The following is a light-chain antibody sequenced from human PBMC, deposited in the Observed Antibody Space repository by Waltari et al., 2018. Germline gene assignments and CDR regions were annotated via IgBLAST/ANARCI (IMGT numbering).Light chain of an antibody. CDR2: RNN. CDR3: AAWDNSLSRVI. CDR1: SSDIGPKN. Sequence: QSVLTQPPSASGTPGQRVTISCSASSSDIGPKNVYWYQHLPGTAPKPLSYRNNRRPSGVPDRFSGSKSGTSASLAIGGLRSEDEAYYYCAAWDNSLSRVIFGGGTKLSVL. J-gene: IGLJ2*01. V-gene: IGLV1-47*01.